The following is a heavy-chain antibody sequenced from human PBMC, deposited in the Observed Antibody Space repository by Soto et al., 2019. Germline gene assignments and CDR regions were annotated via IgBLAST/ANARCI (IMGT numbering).Heavy chain of an antibody. J-gene: IGHJ6*02. CDR3: ARGGRIVVVPAAMFPYYYYGMDV. V-gene: IGHV4-31*03. CDR1: GGSISSGGYY. D-gene: IGHD2-2*01. CDR2: IYYSGST. Sequence: PSETLSLTCTVSGGSISSGGYYWSWIRQHPGKGLEWIGYIYYSGSTYYNPSLKSRVTISVDTSKNQFSLKLSSVTAADTAVYYCARGGRIVVVPAAMFPYYYYGMDVWGQGTTVTVSS.